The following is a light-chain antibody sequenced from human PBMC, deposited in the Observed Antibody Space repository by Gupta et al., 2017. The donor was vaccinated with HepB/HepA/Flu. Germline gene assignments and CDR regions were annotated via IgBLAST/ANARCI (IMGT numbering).Light chain of an antibody. V-gene: IGLV1-44*01. Sequence: QSVLTQPPSVSGTPGQTVIISCSGGSSNVGSNPVNWYQHLPGAAPKLLIYSNHRRPSGVPDRFSDSKSGASASLAISGLQSEDEADYFCAAWDDSLNGPVFGGGTKLTVL. CDR3: AAWDDSLNGPV. CDR1: SSNVGSNP. J-gene: IGLJ2*01. CDR2: SNH.